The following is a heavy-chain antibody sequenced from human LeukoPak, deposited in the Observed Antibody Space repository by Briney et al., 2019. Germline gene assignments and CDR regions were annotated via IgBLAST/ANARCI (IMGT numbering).Heavy chain of an antibody. CDR3: ARGGSWYYYDSSGYLSH. Sequence: PSETLPLTCTVSGGSISSSSYYWGWIRQPPGKGLEWIGSIYYSGSTYYNPSLKSRVTISVDTSKNQFSLKLSSVTAADTAVYYCARGGSWYYYDSSGYLSHWGQGTLVTVSS. J-gene: IGHJ4*02. D-gene: IGHD3-22*01. CDR2: IYYSGST. CDR1: GGSISSSSYY. V-gene: IGHV4-39*07.